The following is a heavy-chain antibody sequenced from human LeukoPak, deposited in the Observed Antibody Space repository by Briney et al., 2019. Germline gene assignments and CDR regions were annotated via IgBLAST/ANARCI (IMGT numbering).Heavy chain of an antibody. J-gene: IGHJ5*02. Sequence: PGGSLRLSCAASGFTVSSNYMSWVRQAPGKGLEWVSVIYSGGGTYYADSVKGRFTISRDNSKNTLYLQMNSLRAEDTAVYYCARYSSGYRYWWFDPWGKGTLVTVSS. CDR2: IYSGGGT. CDR3: ARYSSGYRYWWFDP. D-gene: IGHD6-19*01. CDR1: GFTVSSNY. V-gene: IGHV3-66*01.